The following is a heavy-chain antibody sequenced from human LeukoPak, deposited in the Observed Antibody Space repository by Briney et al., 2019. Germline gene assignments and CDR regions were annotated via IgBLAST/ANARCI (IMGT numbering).Heavy chain of an antibody. J-gene: IGHJ6*03. Sequence: SETLSLTCTVSGGSISSYCWSWIRQPPGKGLEWIGYIYYSGSTNYNPSLKSRVTISVDTSKNQFSLKLSSVTAADTAVYYCARDLGGPAFYYYYMDVWGKGTTVTVSS. D-gene: IGHD3-16*01. CDR1: GGSISSYC. CDR2: IYYSGST. V-gene: IGHV4-59*01. CDR3: ARDLGGPAFYYYYMDV.